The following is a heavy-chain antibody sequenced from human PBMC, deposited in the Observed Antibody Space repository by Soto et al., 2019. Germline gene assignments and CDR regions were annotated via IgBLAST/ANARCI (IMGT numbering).Heavy chain of an antibody. Sequence: QVQLQESGPGLVKPSETLSLTCTVSGGSISSYYWSWIRQPPGKGLEWIGYIYYSGSTNYNPSLNSRVTISVDTSKNQFSLKLSSVTAADTAVYYCARGITMVRGVITFFDYWGQGTLVTVSS. J-gene: IGHJ4*02. V-gene: IGHV4-59*01. CDR3: ARGITMVRGVITFFDY. D-gene: IGHD3-10*01. CDR2: IYYSGST. CDR1: GGSISSYY.